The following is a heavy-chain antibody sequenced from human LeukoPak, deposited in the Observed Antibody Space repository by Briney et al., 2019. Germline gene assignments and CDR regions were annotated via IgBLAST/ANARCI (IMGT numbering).Heavy chain of an antibody. Sequence: GGSLRLSCAASGFTFSDYYMSWIRQAPGKGLEWVSYISSSGSTIYYADSVKGRFTISRDNAKNSLYLQMNSLRAEDTAVYYCASDEWSGYSPGYMDVWGKGTTVTVSS. CDR3: ASDEWSGYSPGYMDV. J-gene: IGHJ6*03. CDR2: ISSSGSTI. CDR1: GFTFSDYY. D-gene: IGHD3-3*01. V-gene: IGHV3-11*04.